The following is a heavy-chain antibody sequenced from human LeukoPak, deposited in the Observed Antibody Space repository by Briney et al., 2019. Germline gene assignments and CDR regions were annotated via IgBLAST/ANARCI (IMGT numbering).Heavy chain of an antibody. CDR2: ISSGGSTI. Sequence: GGSLRLSCAASGFTFSSYEMNWVHQAPGKGLEWVSYISSGGSTIYYADSVKGRFTISRDNAKNSLYLQMNSLRAEDTAVYYCARVRDGSQDYWGQGTLVTVSS. J-gene: IGHJ4*02. CDR1: GFTFSSYE. D-gene: IGHD5-24*01. CDR3: ARVRDGSQDY. V-gene: IGHV3-48*03.